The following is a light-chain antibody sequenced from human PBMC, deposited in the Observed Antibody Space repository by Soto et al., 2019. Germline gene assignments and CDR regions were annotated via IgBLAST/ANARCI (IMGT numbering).Light chain of an antibody. J-gene: IGKJ3*01. CDR2: AAS. CDR3: QQYNSWPLT. V-gene: IGKV3-15*01. Sequence: EIVMTQSPVTLSVSPGERATLSCRASQSVNSNLAWYQQKPGQAPRLLIYAASTGATGIPARFSGSGSGSDFTLTISSLQSEDFAVYYCQQYNSWPLTFGPGIKVDIK. CDR1: QSVNSN.